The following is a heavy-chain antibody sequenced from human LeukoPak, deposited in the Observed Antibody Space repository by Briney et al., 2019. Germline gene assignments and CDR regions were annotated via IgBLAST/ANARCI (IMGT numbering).Heavy chain of an antibody. CDR2: IYPGDSST. J-gene: IGHJ4*02. V-gene: IGHV5-51*01. Sequence: GESLQISCKTSGYSFTSYRIGWVRPMPGKGLEWMGIIYPGDSSTNYSPSFQGQVTISADKSISTAYLQWSSLKASDTAMYYCTRPSYYYTSGTYYRPDQPDYWGQGTLVTVSS. D-gene: IGHD3-10*01. CDR3: TRPSYYYTSGTYYRPDQPDY. CDR1: GYSFTSYR.